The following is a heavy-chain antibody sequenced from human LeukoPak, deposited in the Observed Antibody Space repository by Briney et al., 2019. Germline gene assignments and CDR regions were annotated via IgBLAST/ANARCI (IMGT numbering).Heavy chain of an antibody. CDR2: ISYDGSNK. J-gene: IGHJ4*02. CDR3: ARDWDDDSSGYYSPHLDY. V-gene: IGHV3-30-3*01. D-gene: IGHD3-22*01. CDR1: GFTFSSYA. Sequence: GRSLRLSCAASGFTFSSYAMHWVRQAPGKGLEWVAVISYDGSNKCYADSVKGRFTISRDNSKNTLYLQMNSLRAEDTAVYYCARDWDDDSSGYYSPHLDYWGQGTLVTVSS.